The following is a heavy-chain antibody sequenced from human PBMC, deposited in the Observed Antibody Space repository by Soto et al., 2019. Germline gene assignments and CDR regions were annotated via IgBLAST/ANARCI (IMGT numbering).Heavy chain of an antibody. J-gene: IGHJ5*02. CDR3: ARERSSSSSAGVWFDP. CDR1: VGSISSGGYY. CDR2: IYYSGST. D-gene: IGHD6-6*01. V-gene: IGHV4-31*03. Sequence: SETLSLTCTVSVGSISSGGYYWSWIRQHAGKGLEGCGYIYYSGSTYYNPSLKTRVTISVDTSKHQFSLKLSSVTAADTAVYYCARERSSSSSAGVWFDPWGQGTLVTVSS.